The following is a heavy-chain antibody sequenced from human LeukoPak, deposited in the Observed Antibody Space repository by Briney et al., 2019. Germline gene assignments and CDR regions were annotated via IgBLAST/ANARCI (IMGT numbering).Heavy chain of an antibody. V-gene: IGHV3-11*01. CDR3: ANGRGYNQNPPAAWCFQH. CDR1: GFTFSDYY. J-gene: IGHJ1*01. CDR2: ISSSGSTI. Sequence: GGSLRLSCAASGFTFSDYYMSWIRQAPGKGLEWVSYISSSGSTIYYADSVKGRFTISRDNSKSTLYLQMNSLRAEDTAVYYCANGRGYNQNPPAAWCFQHWGQGTLVTVSS. D-gene: IGHD5-24*01.